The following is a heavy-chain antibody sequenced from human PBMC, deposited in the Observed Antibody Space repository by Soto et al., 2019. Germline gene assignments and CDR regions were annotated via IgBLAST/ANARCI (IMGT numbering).Heavy chain of an antibody. J-gene: IGHJ6*02. Sequence: GASVKVSCKASGYTFTSYDINWVRQATGQGLEWMGWMNPNSGNTGYAQKFQGRVTMTRNTSISTAYMELSSLRSEDTAVYYCARGPSYGSGSYYYYYGMDVWGQGTTVTVSS. V-gene: IGHV1-8*01. CDR3: ARGPSYGSGSYYYYYGMDV. CDR2: MNPNSGNT. CDR1: GYTFTSYD. D-gene: IGHD3-10*01.